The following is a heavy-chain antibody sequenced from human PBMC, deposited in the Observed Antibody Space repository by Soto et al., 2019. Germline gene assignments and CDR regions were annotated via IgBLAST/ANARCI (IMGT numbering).Heavy chain of an antibody. CDR2: IWYDGSNK. CDR3: ARARIVDFEAFDI. V-gene: IGHV3-33*01. D-gene: IGHD3-22*01. J-gene: IGHJ3*02. Sequence: QVQLVESGGGVVQPGRSLRLSCAASGFTFSSYGMHWVRQAPGKGLEWVAVIWYDGSNKYYADSVKGRFTISRDNSKNTLYLQMNSLRAEDTAVYYCARARIVDFEAFDIWGQGTMVTVSS. CDR1: GFTFSSYG.